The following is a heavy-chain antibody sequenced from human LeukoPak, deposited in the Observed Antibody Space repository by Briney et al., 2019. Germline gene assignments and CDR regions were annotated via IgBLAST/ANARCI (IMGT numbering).Heavy chain of an antibody. Sequence: GGPLRLSCAASGFTFSNYGMHWVRQAPGKGLEWVALIWSDENNKNYADSVKGRFTISRDNSKNTLYLQMDSLRAEDAAVYYCARDLRKGSYFDYWGLGTLVTVSS. D-gene: IGHD3-10*01. CDR3: ARDLRKGSYFDY. J-gene: IGHJ4*02. CDR1: GFTFSNYG. CDR2: IWSDENNK. V-gene: IGHV3-33*01.